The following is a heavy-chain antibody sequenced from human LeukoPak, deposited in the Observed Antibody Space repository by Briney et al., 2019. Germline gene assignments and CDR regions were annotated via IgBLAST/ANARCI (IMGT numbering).Heavy chain of an antibody. Sequence: GGSLRLSCAASGFTFSSYWMSWVRQAPGKGLEWVANIKQDGSEKYYVDSVKGRFTISRDNAKNSLYLQMNSLRAEDTSVYYCARFFRGVLAAFFDYWGQGTLVTVSS. CDR2: IKQDGSEK. CDR3: ARFFRGVLAAFFDY. D-gene: IGHD3-10*01. CDR1: GFTFSSYW. V-gene: IGHV3-7*01. J-gene: IGHJ4*02.